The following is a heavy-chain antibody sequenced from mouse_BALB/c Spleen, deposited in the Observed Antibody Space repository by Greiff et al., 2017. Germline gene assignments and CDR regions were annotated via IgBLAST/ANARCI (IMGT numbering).Heavy chain of an antibody. CDR3: ARECDYDAAWYFDV. V-gene: IGHV3-6*02. CDR2: ISYDGSN. Sequence: EVKLMESGPGLVKPSQSLSLTCSVTGYSITSGYYWNWIRQFPGNKLEWMGYISYDGSNNYNPSLKNRISITRDTSKNQFFLKLNSVTTEDTATYYCARECDYDAAWYFDVWGAGTTVTVSS. D-gene: IGHD2-4*01. CDR1: GYSITSGYY. J-gene: IGHJ1*01.